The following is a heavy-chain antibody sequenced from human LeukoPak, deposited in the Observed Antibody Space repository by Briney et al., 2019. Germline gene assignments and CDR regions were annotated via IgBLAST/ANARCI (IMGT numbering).Heavy chain of an antibody. CDR1: GGTFSSYA. D-gene: IGHD1-26*01. CDR3: ARGLMGATSY. J-gene: IGHJ4*02. Sequence: ASVKVSCKASGGTFSSYAINWVRQATGQGLEWMGWMNPNSGNTGYAQKFQGRVTMTRNTSISTAYMELSSLRSEDTAVYYCARGLMGATSYWGQGTLVTVSS. V-gene: IGHV1-8*02. CDR2: MNPNSGNT.